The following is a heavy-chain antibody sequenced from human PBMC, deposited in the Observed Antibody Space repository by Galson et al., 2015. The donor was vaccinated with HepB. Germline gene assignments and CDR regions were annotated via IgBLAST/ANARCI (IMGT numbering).Heavy chain of an antibody. V-gene: IGHV1-18*01. CDR2: ISTKRGNT. CDR1: GYTFNKYG. D-gene: IGHD3-9*01. CDR3: ARDADWALDY. J-gene: IGHJ4*02. Sequence: SVKVSCKASGYTFNKYGISWARQAPGQGLEWMGWISTKRGNTKHAQNFQGRVTMTTETSTNTAYMELRSLRSADTAVYYCARDADWALDYWGQGTLVTVSS.